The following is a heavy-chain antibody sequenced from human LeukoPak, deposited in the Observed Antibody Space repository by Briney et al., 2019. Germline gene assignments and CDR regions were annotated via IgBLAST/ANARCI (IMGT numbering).Heavy chain of an antibody. CDR2: IYDGGST. J-gene: IGHJ3*02. D-gene: IGHD3-9*01. CDR3: ARDNYILTGYYHAFDS. Sequence: GSLRFFCAASGFTFSNYAMSWVRQAPGKGLEWVSVIYDGGSTDYADSVKGRFTISRDNSKSTLYLQMNSLRAEDTAVYYCARDNYILTGYYHAFDSWGQGTLVTVSS. V-gene: IGHV3-53*01. CDR1: GFTFSNYA.